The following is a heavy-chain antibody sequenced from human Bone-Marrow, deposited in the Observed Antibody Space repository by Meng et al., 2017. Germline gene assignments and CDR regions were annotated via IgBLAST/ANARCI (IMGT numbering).Heavy chain of an antibody. CDR2: ISYDGSNK. V-gene: IGHV3-30*04. J-gene: IGHJ6*02. CDR3: ARVPPGRLWFGELLYDYYYYGMDV. Sequence: GESLKISCAASGFTFSSYAMHWVRQAPGKGLEWVAVISYDGSNKYYADSVKGRFTISRDNSKNTLYLQMNSLRAEDTAVYYCARVPPGRLWFGELLYDYYYYGMDVWGQGTTVTVSS. CDR1: GFTFSSYA. D-gene: IGHD3-10*01.